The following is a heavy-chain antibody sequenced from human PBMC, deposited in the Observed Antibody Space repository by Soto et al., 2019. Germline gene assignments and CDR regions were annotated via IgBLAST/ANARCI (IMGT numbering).Heavy chain of an antibody. CDR3: SSDRWDGYNRYYYYYGMDV. D-gene: IGHD5-12*01. J-gene: IGHJ6*02. V-gene: IGHV6-1*01. CDR1: GDSVSSNSAA. Sequence: SQTLSLTCAISGDSVSSNSAAWNWIRQSPSRGLEWLGKTYYRSKWYNDYTVSVKSRITINPDTSKNQFSLQLNSVTPEDTAVYFCSSDRWDGYNRYYYYYGMDVWGQRTTVTVSS. CDR2: TYYRSKWYN.